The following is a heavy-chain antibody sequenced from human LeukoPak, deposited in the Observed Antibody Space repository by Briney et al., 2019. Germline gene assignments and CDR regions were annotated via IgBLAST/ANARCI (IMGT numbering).Heavy chain of an antibody. D-gene: IGHD5-24*01. CDR2: IYYSGST. Sequence: SETLSLTRTVSGGSISSYYWSWIRQPPVKGLEWIGYIYYSGSTNYNPSLKSRVTISVDTSKNQFSLKLSSVTAADTAVYYCARVGRRDGYNYDVRAFDIWGQGTMVTVSS. J-gene: IGHJ3*02. CDR1: GGSISSYY. CDR3: ARVGRRDGYNYDVRAFDI. V-gene: IGHV4-59*01.